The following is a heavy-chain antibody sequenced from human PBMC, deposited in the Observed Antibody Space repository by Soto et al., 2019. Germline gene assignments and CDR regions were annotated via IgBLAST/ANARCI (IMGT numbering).Heavy chain of an antibody. CDR3: AKEGVGMRLWTHLDH. CDR2: ISYDENNE. CDR1: GFTFSTYS. Sequence: GGSLRLSCAASGFTFSTYSMHWVRQAPGKGLEWVALISYDENNEYYADPVKGRFTISRDNSKNTLYLQMNSLRAEDTAVYYCAKEGVGMRLWTHLDHWGQGTLVTVSS. J-gene: IGHJ4*02. V-gene: IGHV3-30*18. D-gene: IGHD3-10*01.